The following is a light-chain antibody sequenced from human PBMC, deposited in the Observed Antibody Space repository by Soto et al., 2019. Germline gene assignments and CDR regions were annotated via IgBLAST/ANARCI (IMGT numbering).Light chain of an antibody. Sequence: QSVLTQPPSLSAAPGQKVTISCSGSISNIGGNSVSWYQQLPGTAPKLLIYDDNKRPSGIPDRFSGSKSGTSATLGITGFQTGDEADYYCGSWDSSLSAYVFGNGTKVTVL. V-gene: IGLV1-51*01. CDR3: GSWDSSLSAYV. J-gene: IGLJ1*01. CDR2: DDN. CDR1: ISNIGGNS.